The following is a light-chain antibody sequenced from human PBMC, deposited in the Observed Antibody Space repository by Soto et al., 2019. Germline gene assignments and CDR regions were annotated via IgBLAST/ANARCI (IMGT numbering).Light chain of an antibody. V-gene: IGKV1-39*01. Sequence: DIQLTQSPSSLSASVGDRVTITCRASQSISSYLNWYQQKPGKAPNLLIYAASSLQSGVPSRFSGSGSATDFTLTISSLHPEDFGTYFCQQSFSTPRTFGQGTKVEI. CDR2: AAS. CDR3: QQSFSTPRT. J-gene: IGKJ1*01. CDR1: QSISSY.